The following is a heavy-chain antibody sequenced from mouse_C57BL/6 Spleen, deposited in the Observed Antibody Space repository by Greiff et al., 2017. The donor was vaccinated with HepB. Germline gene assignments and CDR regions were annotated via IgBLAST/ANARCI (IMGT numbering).Heavy chain of an antibody. Sequence: EVQLVESEGGLVQPGSSMKLSCTASGFTFSDYYMAWVRQVPEKGLEWVANINYDGSSTYYLDSLKSRFIISRDNAKNILYLQMSSLKSEDTATYYCARDRGNWDRYFDVWGTGTTVTVSS. V-gene: IGHV5-16*01. D-gene: IGHD4-1*01. J-gene: IGHJ1*03. CDR1: GFTFSDYY. CDR2: INYDGSST. CDR3: ARDRGNWDRYFDV.